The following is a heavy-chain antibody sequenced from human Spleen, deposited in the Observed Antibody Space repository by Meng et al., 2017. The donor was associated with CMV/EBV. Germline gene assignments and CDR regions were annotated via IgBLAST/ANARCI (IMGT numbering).Heavy chain of an antibody. V-gene: IGHV3-20*04. CDR1: GFTFDDYG. D-gene: IGHD3-22*01. Sequence: GGSLRLSCAASGFTFDDYGMSWVRQAPGKGLEWVSGINWNGGSTGYADSVKGRFTISRDNAKNSLYLQMNSLRAEDTAVYYCARSTYYYDSSGYYHTPNWFDPWGQGTLVTVSS. J-gene: IGHJ5*02. CDR2: INWNGGST. CDR3: ARSTYYYDSSGYYHTPNWFDP.